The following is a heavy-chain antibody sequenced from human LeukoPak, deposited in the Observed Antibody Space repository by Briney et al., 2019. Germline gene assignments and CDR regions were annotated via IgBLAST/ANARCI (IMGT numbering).Heavy chain of an antibody. D-gene: IGHD3-22*01. Sequence: GRSLRLSCAASGFTFDDYAMHWVRQAPGKGLEWVSGISWNSGSIGYADSVKGRFTISRDNAKNSLYLQMNSLRAEDTAVYYCARGDRQAAFDIWGQGTMVTVSS. V-gene: IGHV3-9*01. J-gene: IGHJ3*02. CDR2: ISWNSGSI. CDR3: ARGDRQAAFDI. CDR1: GFTFDDYA.